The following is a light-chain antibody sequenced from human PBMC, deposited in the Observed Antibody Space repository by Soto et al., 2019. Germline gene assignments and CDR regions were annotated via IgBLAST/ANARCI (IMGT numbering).Light chain of an antibody. V-gene: IGLV2-14*01. CDR3: SSYTTSNTLV. Sequence: QSALTQPASVSGSPGQSITISCTGASSDVGGHNYVSWYQQNPGKAPKLVIYDVSNRPSGVSNRFSGSKSGSTASLTISGLQVEDEADYYCSSYTTSNTLVFGGGTKLTVL. J-gene: IGLJ3*02. CDR1: SSDVGGHNY. CDR2: DVS.